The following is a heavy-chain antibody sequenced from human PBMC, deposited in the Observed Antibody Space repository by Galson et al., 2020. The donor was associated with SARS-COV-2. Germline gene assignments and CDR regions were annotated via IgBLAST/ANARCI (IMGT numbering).Heavy chain of an antibody. CDR3: ARMTTGDPYYFDY. V-gene: IGHV2-70*20. CDR1: GFSLTRSGIC. J-gene: IGHJ4*02. Sequence: SGPPLVNPPQTLRLKCSIPGFSLTRSGICVSWARQSPGNALEWLALIDWADAKYDSTSLQTRISISKDIPKSQVVLSMSNIGPVDTGKYFCARMTTGDPYYFDYWGQGTQVTVSS. CDR2: IDWADAK. D-gene: IGHD1-1*01.